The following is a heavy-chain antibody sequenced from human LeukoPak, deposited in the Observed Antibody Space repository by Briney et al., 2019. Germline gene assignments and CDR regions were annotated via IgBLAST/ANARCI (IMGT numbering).Heavy chain of an antibody. CDR1: GYTFTNYD. V-gene: IGHV1-8*01. J-gene: IGHJ5*02. CDR3: ARDIAGATKGGWFDT. CDR2: MNPNSGNT. Sequence: GASVTVPCKASGYTFTNYDINWVRQATGQGLEWMGWMNPNSGNTGYAQKFQGRVTMTRNTSISTAYMELSSLRSEDTALYYCARDIAGATKGGWFDTWGQGTPVTVSS. D-gene: IGHD1-26*01.